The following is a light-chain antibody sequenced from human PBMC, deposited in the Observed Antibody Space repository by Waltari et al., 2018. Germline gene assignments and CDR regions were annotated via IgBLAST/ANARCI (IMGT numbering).Light chain of an antibody. CDR2: LGF. V-gene: IGKV2-28*01. J-gene: IGKJ5*01. Sequence: DLVMTQSPLSLPVTPGEPASISCRSGQSLLHSNGNNYLGWYLQKPGQSPQLLIYLGFTRASGVPNRFSGSGSGTDFTLKISRVEAEDVGVYYCMQSLQTPITFGQGTRLE. CDR3: MQSLQTPIT. CDR1: QSLLHSNGNNY.